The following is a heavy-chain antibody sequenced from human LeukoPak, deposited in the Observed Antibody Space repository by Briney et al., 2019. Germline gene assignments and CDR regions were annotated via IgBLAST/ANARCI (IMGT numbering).Heavy chain of an antibody. D-gene: IGHD5-18*01. CDR1: GFTFSSYG. Sequence: QPGGSLRLSCAASGFTFSSYGMHWVRQAPGKGLEWVAVISYDGSNKYYADSVKGRFTISRDNSKNTLYLQMNSLRAEDTAVYYCATRPFPVDTAMANDYWGQGTLVTVSS. CDR2: ISYDGSNK. J-gene: IGHJ4*02. V-gene: IGHV3-30*03. CDR3: ATRPFPVDTAMANDY.